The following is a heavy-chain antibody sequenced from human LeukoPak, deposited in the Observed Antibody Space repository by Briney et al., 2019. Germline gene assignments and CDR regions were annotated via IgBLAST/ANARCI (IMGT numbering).Heavy chain of an antibody. J-gene: IGHJ4*02. CDR1: AGSISSYY. V-gene: IGHV4-59*01. CDR2: IHYSGNT. CDR3: ARLFFGSSQYDY. D-gene: IGHD3-3*01. Sequence: SETLSLTCTISAGSISSYYWSWIRQPPGKGLVWIGYIHYSGNTNYNPSLKSRVTVSVDTSNNQFSLKLSSVTAADTAVYYCARLFFGSSQYDYWGQGTLVTVSS.